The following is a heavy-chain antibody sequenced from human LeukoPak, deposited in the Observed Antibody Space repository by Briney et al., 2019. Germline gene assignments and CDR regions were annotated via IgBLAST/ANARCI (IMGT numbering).Heavy chain of an antibody. Sequence: GGSLRLSCAASGFTFSSYAISWVRQAPRKGLEWVSGMSGSGATSYYADSVKGRFTISRDNSKDTLSLQMNSLRAEDTAIYYCAKPYTSGWSYFDSWGQGTLVTVSS. CDR3: AKPYTSGWSYFDS. CDR1: GFTFSSYA. V-gene: IGHV3-23*01. J-gene: IGHJ4*02. D-gene: IGHD6-19*01. CDR2: MSGSGATS.